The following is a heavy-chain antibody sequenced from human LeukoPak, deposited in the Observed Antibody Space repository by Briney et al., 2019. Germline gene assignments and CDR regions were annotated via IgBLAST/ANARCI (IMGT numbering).Heavy chain of an antibody. CDR1: GFTLSNYD. CDR2: IDIPGNT. CDR3: ARAVAGTHWFDP. V-gene: IGHV3-13*01. D-gene: IGHD6-19*01. J-gene: IGHJ5*02. Sequence: GGSLRLSCAASGFTLSNYDMHWVRQATGKGLEWVSGIDIPGNTYYPDSVKGRFTMSRESAENSLYLQMNSLRAGDTAVYYCARAVAGTHWFDPWGQGTLVTVSS.